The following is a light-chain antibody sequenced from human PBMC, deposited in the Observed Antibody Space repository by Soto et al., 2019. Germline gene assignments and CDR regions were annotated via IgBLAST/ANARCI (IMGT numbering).Light chain of an antibody. V-gene: IGKV3-20*01. CDR1: QSISSTY. Sequence: EIVLTQSPGTLSLSPGERASLSCRASQSISSTYLAWYQQKPGQAPRLLIYGASNRATGVPDRFGGSGSGTDFTLNISRLEPEDSAVFYCQQYGGSPRTFGQGTKVEIK. CDR2: GAS. J-gene: IGKJ1*01. CDR3: QQYGGSPRT.